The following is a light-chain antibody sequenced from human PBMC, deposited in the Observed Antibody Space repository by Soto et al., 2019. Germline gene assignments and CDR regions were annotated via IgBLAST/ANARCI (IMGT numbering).Light chain of an antibody. CDR1: SSDLGSYSY. V-gene: IGLV2-14*01. CDR3: SSYTSVSTLDV. Sequence: QSVLTPLSSESGYPGQSITFSCPRPSSDLGSYSYVSCYQHHPGKATRLMIDASSNRPSGVSHRFSCSRSRNTASLTLSVPEAEDDADYDFSSYTSVSTLDVFGTGTKVTVL. CDR2: ASS. J-gene: IGLJ1*01.